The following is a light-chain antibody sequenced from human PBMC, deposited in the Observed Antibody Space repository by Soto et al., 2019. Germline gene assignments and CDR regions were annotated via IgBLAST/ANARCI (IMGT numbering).Light chain of an antibody. CDR3: QSYDSSLSVWV. V-gene: IGLV1-40*01. CDR2: GNN. J-gene: IGLJ3*02. Sequence: QPLLTQPPSVSGAPGQRVTISCTGSSSNIGAGYDVHWYHQLPGTAPKLLIYGNNNRPSGVPDRFSGSRSGTSASLAITGLQAEDEADYYCQSYDSSLSVWVFGGGTKVTVL. CDR1: SSNIGAGYD.